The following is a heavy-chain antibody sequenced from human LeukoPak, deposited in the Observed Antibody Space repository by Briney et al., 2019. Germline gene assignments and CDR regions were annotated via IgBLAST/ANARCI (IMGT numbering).Heavy chain of an antibody. Sequence: GGSLRLSCAASGFTFSSYAMSWVRQAPGKGLEWVSAISGSGTRTYYADSVKGRFTISRDNSKNTLYLQMNSLRAEDTAVYYCAKDTYDYVWGSGSWFDPWGQGTLVTVSS. D-gene: IGHD3-16*01. CDR1: GFTFSSYA. CDR2: ISGSGTRT. J-gene: IGHJ5*02. V-gene: IGHV3-23*01. CDR3: AKDTYDYVWGSGSWFDP.